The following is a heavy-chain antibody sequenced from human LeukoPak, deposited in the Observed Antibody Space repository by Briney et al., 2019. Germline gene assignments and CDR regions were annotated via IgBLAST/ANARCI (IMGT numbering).Heavy chain of an antibody. Sequence: PSQTLSLTCAISGDSVSSNSAVWNWIRQSPSRGLEWLGRTYYRSKCYNDYAVSVKSRITIKPDTSKNQFSLQLNSATPEDTAVYYCARLGLGGAFDIWGQGTMVTVSS. CDR1: GDSVSSNSAV. V-gene: IGHV6-1*01. J-gene: IGHJ3*02. CDR2: TYYRSKCYN. D-gene: IGHD2-15*01. CDR3: ARLGLGGAFDI.